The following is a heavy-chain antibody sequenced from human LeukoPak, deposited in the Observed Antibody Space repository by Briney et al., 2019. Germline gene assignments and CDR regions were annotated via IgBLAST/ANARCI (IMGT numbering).Heavy chain of an antibody. J-gene: IGHJ5*02. CDR3: ARVNYGDLWFDP. CDR1: GGSISSYY. D-gene: IGHD4-17*01. CDR2: IYYSGNI. V-gene: IGHV4-59*01. Sequence: PSETLSLTCTVSGGSISSYYWNWIRQPPGKGLERIGYIYYSGNIKYNPSLKSRVTISLDTSKNQFSLRVRSVTAADTAVYYCARVNYGDLWFDPWGQGTLVTVSS.